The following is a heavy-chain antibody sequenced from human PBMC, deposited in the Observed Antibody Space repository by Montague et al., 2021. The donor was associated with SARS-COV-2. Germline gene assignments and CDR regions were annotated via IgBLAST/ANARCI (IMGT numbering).Heavy chain of an antibody. CDR2: IYDSGSA. CDR1: VGSISNYY. J-gene: IGHJ5*02. D-gene: IGHD2-21*02. CDR3: ARANCGGDCHLGP. Sequence: SETLSLTCTVSVGSISNYYWTWIRLPPGKGLEWIGNIYDSGSANXXPSLKSRTTISVDTSNNQLSLRLNSVTAADTAVYYCARANCGGDCHLGPWGQGTLVTVSS. V-gene: IGHV4-59*01.